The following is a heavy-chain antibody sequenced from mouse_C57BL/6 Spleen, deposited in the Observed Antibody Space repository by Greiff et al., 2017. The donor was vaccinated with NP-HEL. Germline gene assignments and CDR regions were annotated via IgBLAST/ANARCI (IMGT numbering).Heavy chain of an antibody. CDR3: ARKSNPHYYAMDY. CDR1: GYTFTSYW. Sequence: VQLQQPGTELVKPGASVKLSCKASGYTFTSYWMHWVKQRPGQGLEWIGNINPSNGGTNYNEKFKSKATLTVDKSSRTAYMQLSSLTSEDSAVYYCARKSNPHYYAMDYWGQGTSVTVSS. J-gene: IGHJ4*01. V-gene: IGHV1-53*01. CDR2: INPSNGGT. D-gene: IGHD2-5*01.